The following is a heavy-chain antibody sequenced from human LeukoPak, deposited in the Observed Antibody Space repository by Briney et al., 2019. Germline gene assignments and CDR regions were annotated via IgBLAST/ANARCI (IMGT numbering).Heavy chain of an antibody. CDR3: AKSFWSAQGDYYYYMDV. V-gene: IGHV1-69*05. CDR1: GGTFSSYA. CDR2: IIPIFGTA. D-gene: IGHD3-3*01. Sequence: SVKVSCKASGGTFSSYAISWVRQAPGQGLEWMGRIIPIFGTANYAQKFQGRVTITTDESTSTAYMELSSLRFEDTAVYCCAKSFWSAQGDYYYYMDVWGKGTTVPVSS. J-gene: IGHJ6*03.